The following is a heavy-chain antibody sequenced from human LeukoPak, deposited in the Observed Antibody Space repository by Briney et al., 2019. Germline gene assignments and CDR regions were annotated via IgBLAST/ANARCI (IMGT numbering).Heavy chain of an antibody. CDR3: ARDRGLPNPAFDI. J-gene: IGHJ3*02. Sequence: PSETLSLTCTVSGGSISSYYWSWIRQPPGKGLEWIGYIYYSGSTNYNPSLKSRVTISVDTSKNQFSLKLSSVTAADTAVYYCARDRGLPNPAFDIWGQGTMVTVSS. V-gene: IGHV4-59*01. CDR2: IYYSGST. D-gene: IGHD3-10*01. CDR1: GGSISSYY.